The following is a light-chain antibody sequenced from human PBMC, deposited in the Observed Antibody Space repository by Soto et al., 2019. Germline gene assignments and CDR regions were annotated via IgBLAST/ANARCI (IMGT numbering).Light chain of an antibody. Sequence: DIQMPPSKSSVSASVGYIFKINCRASQTISRYLNWYQQKPGKAPKLLIYGASTLESEVPSRFRGSGSGTEFTLTISSLQPDDFATYYCQQYSTYSITCGQGKRLEIK. CDR3: QQYSTYSIT. V-gene: IGKV1-39*01. CDR2: GAS. CDR1: QTISRY. J-gene: IGKJ5*01.